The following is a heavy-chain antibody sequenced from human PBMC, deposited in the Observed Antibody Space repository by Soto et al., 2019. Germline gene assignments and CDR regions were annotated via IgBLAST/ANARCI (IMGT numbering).Heavy chain of an antibody. Sequence: SVKVSCKVSVGPFSNYAINWVRQAPGQGLEWMGGVIHLFESPKYAQRFQGRLTITADESTSTAYMQLSSLRSEDTAMYYCARGTSYYFAMDVWGQGTTVTVSS. CDR1: VGPFSNYA. J-gene: IGHJ6*02. V-gene: IGHV1-69*13. CDR3: ARGTSYYFAMDV. D-gene: IGHD3-10*01. CDR2: VIHLFESP.